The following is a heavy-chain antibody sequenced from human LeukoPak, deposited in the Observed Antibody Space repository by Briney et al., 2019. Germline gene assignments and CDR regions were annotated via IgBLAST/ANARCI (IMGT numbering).Heavy chain of an antibody. CDR3: ATANSGPDI. J-gene: IGHJ3*02. Sequence: GGSLRLPCAAPGFTLSSYGMQWGRQAPGQGLLRNTRIRADGSFTLYADSVKGRFTISRDNAKNTLYLQMNSLRAEDTAVYFCATANSGPDIWGQGTTVTVSS. V-gene: IGHV3-74*01. CDR2: IRADGSFT. CDR1: GFTLSSYG. D-gene: IGHD1-1*01.